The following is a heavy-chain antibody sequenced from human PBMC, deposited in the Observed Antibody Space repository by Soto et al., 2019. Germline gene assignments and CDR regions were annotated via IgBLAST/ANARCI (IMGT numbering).Heavy chain of an antibody. CDR3: AKELHLGELSFFDFDY. Sequence: GGSLRLSCAASGFTFSSYAMSWVRQAPGKGLEWVSAISGSGGSTYYADSVKGRFTISRDNSKNTLYLQMNSLRAEDTAVYYCAKELHLGELSFFDFDYWGQGTLVTVSS. CDR1: GFTFSSYA. J-gene: IGHJ4*02. D-gene: IGHD3-16*02. CDR2: ISGSGGST. V-gene: IGHV3-23*01.